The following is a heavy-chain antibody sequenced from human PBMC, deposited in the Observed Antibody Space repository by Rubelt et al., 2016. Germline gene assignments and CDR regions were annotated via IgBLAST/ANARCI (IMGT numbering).Heavy chain of an antibody. D-gene: IGHD5/OR15-5a*01. CDR3: ARTLASTGHGLDV. Sequence: QVQLQESGPGLVKPSETLSLSCTISGGSFSSSSYYWGWIRQPPGKGLEWIGYIYSSGSTYYNPSLKSRVTISVDTSKNQFPLKLSSVTAADTAVYYCARTLASTGHGLDVWGQGTTVTVSS. J-gene: IGHJ6*02. CDR1: GGSFSSSSYY. V-gene: IGHV4-39*01. CDR2: IYSSGST.